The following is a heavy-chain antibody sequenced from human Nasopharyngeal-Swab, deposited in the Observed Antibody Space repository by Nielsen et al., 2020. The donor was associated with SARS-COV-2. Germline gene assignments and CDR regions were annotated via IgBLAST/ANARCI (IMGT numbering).Heavy chain of an antibody. V-gene: IGHV1-46*01. Sequence: WVRQAPGQGLEWMGIINPSGGNTSYAQKFQGRVTMTRDTSTSTVYMELSSLRSEDTVVYYCARAKGGDDYGDYSTYYYGMDVWGQGTTVTVSS. D-gene: IGHD4-17*01. J-gene: IGHJ6*02. CDR3: ARAKGGDDYGDYSTYYYGMDV. CDR2: INPSGGNT.